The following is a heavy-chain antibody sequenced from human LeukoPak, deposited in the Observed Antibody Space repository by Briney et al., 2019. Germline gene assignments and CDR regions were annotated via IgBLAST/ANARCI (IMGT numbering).Heavy chain of an antibody. J-gene: IGHJ4*02. Sequence: ASVKVSCKASGYTFTGNYIHWVRQAPGQGLEWMGLFNPNSGGTSYAQKFQGRGTLTNDTSITTGYMELSSLSSDDTAVYYCARDLSGSYDYWGQGTLVTVSS. CDR1: GYTFTGNY. CDR2: FNPNSGGT. D-gene: IGHD1-26*01. V-gene: IGHV1-2*02. CDR3: ARDLSGSYDY.